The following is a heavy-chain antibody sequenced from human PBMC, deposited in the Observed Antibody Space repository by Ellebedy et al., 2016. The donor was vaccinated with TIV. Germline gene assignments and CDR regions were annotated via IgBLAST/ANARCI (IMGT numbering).Heavy chain of an antibody. CDR1: GYTFTSYA. CDR2: LGTDMGNT. D-gene: IGHD6-6*01. J-gene: IGHJ1*01. CDR3: ARDRDIRSSSDFQH. V-gene: IGHV1-3*04. Sequence: AASVKVSCKASGYTFTSYAMHWVRQAPGQGLEWMGWLGTDMGNTKYAQKFRGRVTMTTDTSTTTGYMELRSLRSDDTALYYCARDRDIRSSSDFQHWGQGTLVTVSS.